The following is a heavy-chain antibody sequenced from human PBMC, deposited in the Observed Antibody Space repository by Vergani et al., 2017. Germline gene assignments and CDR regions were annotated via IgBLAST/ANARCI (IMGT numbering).Heavy chain of an antibody. CDR1: GFTVSSNY. J-gene: IGHJ4*02. V-gene: IGHV3-66*02. D-gene: IGHD3-16*01. Sequence: EVQLVESGGGLVQPGGSLRLSCAASGFTVSSNYMSWVRLAPGKGLEWVSVIYSGGSTYYADSVKGRFTISRDNSKNTLYLQMNSLRAEDTAVYYCARATRGGVLKFDYWGQGTLVTVSS. CDR2: IYSGGST. CDR3: ARATRGGVLKFDY.